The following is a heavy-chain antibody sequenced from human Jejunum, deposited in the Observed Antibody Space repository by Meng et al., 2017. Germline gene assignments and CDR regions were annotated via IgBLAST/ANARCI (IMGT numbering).Heavy chain of an antibody. Sequence: SCEASGLTVSSYHVSWDRKAPVKGLERVANKKEDGRGKYYVGDEKGRFTISRDNAKNSVYLQLSSLRAEDTALYFCARERRPATGGRNEALDMWGQGTMVTVSS. J-gene: IGHJ3*02. V-gene: IGHV3-7*01. CDR2: KKEDGRGK. CDR1: GLTVSSYH. CDR3: ARERRPATGGRNEALDM. D-gene: IGHD1-1*01.